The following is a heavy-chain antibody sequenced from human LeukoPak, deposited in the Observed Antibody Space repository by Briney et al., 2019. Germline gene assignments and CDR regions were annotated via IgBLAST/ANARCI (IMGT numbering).Heavy chain of an antibody. CDR1: GFTLSDYD. CDR2: IRTDGYT. CDR3: TRGRAPKVAGMGNWFDP. J-gene: IGHJ5*02. V-gene: IGHV3-13*04. D-gene: IGHD6-19*01. Sequence: PGGSLRLFCVASGFTLSDYDMHWVRQAPGKGLEWVSAIRTDGYTYYPDAVKGRFTISRENAKSSLFLQVNSLTAGDTAVYYCTRGRAPKVAGMGNWFDPWGQGTLVTVSS.